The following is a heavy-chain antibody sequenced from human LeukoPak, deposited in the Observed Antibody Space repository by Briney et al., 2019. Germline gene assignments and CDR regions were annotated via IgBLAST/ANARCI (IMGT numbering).Heavy chain of an antibody. Sequence: ASVKVSCKASGYTFTSYGISWVRQAPGQGLEWMGGIIPIFGTANYAQKFQGRVTITADESTSTAYMELSSLRSEDTAVYYCASRRGYSYGHYYYYGMDVWGQGTTVTVSS. CDR2: IIPIFGTA. CDR1: GYTFTSYG. CDR3: ASRRGYSYGHYYYYGMDV. V-gene: IGHV1-69*13. D-gene: IGHD5-18*01. J-gene: IGHJ6*02.